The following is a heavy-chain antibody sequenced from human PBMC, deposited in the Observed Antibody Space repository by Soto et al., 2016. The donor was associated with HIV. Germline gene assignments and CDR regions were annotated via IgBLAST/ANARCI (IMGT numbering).Heavy chain of an antibody. CDR2: INPNSGGT. Sequence: GYYMHWVRQAPGQGLEWMGWINPNSGGTNYAQKFQGRVTMTRDTSISTAYMELSRLRSDDTAVYYCARGSYSGNYLGAFYFDYWGQGTLVTVSS. V-gene: IGHV1-2*02. CDR1: GYY. CDR3: ARGSYSGNYLGAFYFDY. D-gene: IGHD1-26*01. J-gene: IGHJ4*02.